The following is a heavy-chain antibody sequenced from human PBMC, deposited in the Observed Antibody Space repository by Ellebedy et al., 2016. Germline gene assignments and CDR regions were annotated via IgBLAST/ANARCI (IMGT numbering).Heavy chain of an antibody. Sequence: GGSLRLSCAASGFTFSSYGMHWVRQAPGKGLEWVAVIWYDGSNKYYADSVKGRFTISRDNSKNTLHLQMNSLRAEDTAVYYCAKDGPGGDDDAFDIWGQGTMVTVSS. CDR3: AKDGPGGDDDAFDI. CDR2: IWYDGSNK. V-gene: IGHV3-33*06. D-gene: IGHD2-21*02. CDR1: GFTFSSYG. J-gene: IGHJ3*02.